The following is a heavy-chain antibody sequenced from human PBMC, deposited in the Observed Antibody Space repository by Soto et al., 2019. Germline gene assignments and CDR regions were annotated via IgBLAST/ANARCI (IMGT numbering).Heavy chain of an antibody. Sequence: GGSLRLSCAASGFTFSDYYMSWIRQAPGKGLEWVSYISSSGSTIYYADSVKGRFTISRDNAKNSLYLQMNSLRAEDTAVYYCARENYYDSSGYYSGRFDYWGQGTLVTVSS. CDR1: GFTFSDYY. J-gene: IGHJ4*02. V-gene: IGHV3-11*01. CDR2: ISSSGSTI. D-gene: IGHD3-22*01. CDR3: ARENYYDSSGYYSGRFDY.